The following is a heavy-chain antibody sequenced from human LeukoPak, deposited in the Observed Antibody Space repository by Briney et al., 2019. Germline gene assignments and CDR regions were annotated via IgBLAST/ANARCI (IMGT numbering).Heavy chain of an antibody. J-gene: IGHJ6*03. CDR3: ARAIRGQWLPYYYYYYMDV. V-gene: IGHV1-8*01. CDR2: MNPNSGNT. CDR1: GYTFTSYD. D-gene: IGHD6-19*01. Sequence: GASVKVSCKASGYTFTSYDINWVRQATGQGLEWMGWMNPNSGNTGYAQKFQGRVTMTRNTSISTAYMELSSLRSEDTAVYYCARAIRGQWLPYYYYYYMDVWGKGTTVTISS.